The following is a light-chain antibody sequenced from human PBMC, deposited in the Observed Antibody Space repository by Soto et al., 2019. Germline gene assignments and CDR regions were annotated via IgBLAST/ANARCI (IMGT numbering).Light chain of an antibody. CDR3: AAWDGSLNGVV. CDR2: SSN. J-gene: IGLJ2*01. CDR1: SSNIGSHT. V-gene: IGLV1-44*01. Sequence: QAVVTQPPSASGTPGQRVTIPCSGSSSNIGSHTVNWYQQLPGTAPKLLVYSSNQRPSGVPDRFSGSKSGTSASLAISGLKSEDEADYYCAAWDGSLNGVVFGGGTKLTVL.